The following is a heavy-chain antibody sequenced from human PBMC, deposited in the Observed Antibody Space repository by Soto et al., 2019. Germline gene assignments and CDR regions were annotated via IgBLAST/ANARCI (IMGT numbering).Heavy chain of an antibody. V-gene: IGHV1-2*06. Sequence: ASVKVSCKASGYIFTDYYMHWVRQAPGQELGWMGRINPNSGGTGYAQKFQGRVTMTRNTSISTAYMELSSLRSEDTAVYYCARELFWSGYHNWFDPWGQGTLVNVSS. J-gene: IGHJ5*02. CDR1: GYIFTDYY. D-gene: IGHD3-3*01. CDR3: ARELFWSGYHNWFDP. CDR2: INPNSGGT.